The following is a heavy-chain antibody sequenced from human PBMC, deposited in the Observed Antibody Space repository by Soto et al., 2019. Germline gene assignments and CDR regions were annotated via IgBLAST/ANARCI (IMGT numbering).Heavy chain of an antibody. V-gene: IGHV3-30*18. CDR3: AKGGRTTIFVDY. J-gene: IGHJ4*02. CDR1: GFTFSTYA. Sequence: QVQLVESGGGVVRPGGSRRLSWAAPGFTFSTYAMPGFGRAPGKGLEWVAVISYDGSNKYYADSVKGRFTISRDNSKNTLYLQMNSLRAEDTAVYYCAKGGRTTIFVDYWGQGTLVTVSS. CDR2: ISYDGSNK. D-gene: IGHD3-3*01.